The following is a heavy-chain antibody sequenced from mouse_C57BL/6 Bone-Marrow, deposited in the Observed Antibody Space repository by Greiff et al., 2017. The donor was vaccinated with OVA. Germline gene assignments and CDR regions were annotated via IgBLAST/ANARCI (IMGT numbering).Heavy chain of an antibody. Sequence: QVQLQQSGPGLVQPSQSLSITCTVSGFSLTSYGVHWVRQSPGKGLEWLGVIWRGGSTDYNAAFMSRLSITKDNSKSQVFFKMNSLQADDTAIYYCAKKGENDYDSFAYWGQGTLVTVSA. D-gene: IGHD2-4*01. CDR1: GFSLTSYG. V-gene: IGHV2-5*01. CDR2: IWRGGST. J-gene: IGHJ3*01. CDR3: AKKGENDYDSFAY.